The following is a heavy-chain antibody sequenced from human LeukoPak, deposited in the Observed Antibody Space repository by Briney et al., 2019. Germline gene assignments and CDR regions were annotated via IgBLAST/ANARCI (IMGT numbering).Heavy chain of an antibody. J-gene: IGHJ2*01. Sequence: SQTLSLTCTVSGGSISSGDYYWSWIRQPPGKGLEWIGYIYYSGSTYYNPSLKSRVTISVDTPKNQFSLKLSSVTAADTAVYYCARDRGRFGDWDTNWYFDLWGRGTLVTVSS. CDR3: ARDRGRFGDWDTNWYFDL. V-gene: IGHV4-30-4*01. CDR1: GGSISSGDYY. CDR2: IYYSGST. D-gene: IGHD3-10*01.